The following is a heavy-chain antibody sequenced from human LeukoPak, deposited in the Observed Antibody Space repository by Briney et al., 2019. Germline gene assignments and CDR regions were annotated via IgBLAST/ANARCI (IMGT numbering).Heavy chain of an antibody. CDR2: IFHTGTT. J-gene: IGHJ6*03. Sequence: SETLSLICAVSGGSISSSNWWSWVRQPPGKGLEWIGRIFHTGTTDYKTSLKGRVTISVDRSKNQFSLKLTSVTAADTAVYYCARLTPTTLSLYYYYMDVWGKGTTVTVSS. CDR3: ARLTPTTLSLYYYYMDV. V-gene: IGHV4-4*02. D-gene: IGHD2/OR15-2a*01. CDR1: GGSISSSNW.